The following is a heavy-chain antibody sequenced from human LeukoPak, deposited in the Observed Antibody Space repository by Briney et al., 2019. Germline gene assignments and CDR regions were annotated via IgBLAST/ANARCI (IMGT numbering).Heavy chain of an antibody. Sequence: ASVKVSCKVSGYTLTELSMHWVRQAPGKGLEWMGGFDPEDGETIYAQKFQGRVTMTEDTSTDTAYMELSSLRSEDTAVYYCATAGSEYSGYDFGCWGQGTLVTVSS. D-gene: IGHD5-12*01. V-gene: IGHV1-24*01. J-gene: IGHJ4*02. CDR2: FDPEDGET. CDR1: GYTLTELS. CDR3: ATAGSEYSGYDFGC.